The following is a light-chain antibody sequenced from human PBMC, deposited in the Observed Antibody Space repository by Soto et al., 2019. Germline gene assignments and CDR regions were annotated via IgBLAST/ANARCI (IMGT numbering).Light chain of an antibody. CDR3: GAWDSGLSARL. Sequence: QSVLTQPPSVSAAPGQKVTISCSGSSSNIGNNYVSWYQQFPGTAPKLLIYDNDQRPSGIPDRFSGSKTGTSATLAITGLQTGDEAGSYCGAWDSGLSARLFGGGTKLTVL. CDR2: DND. V-gene: IGLV1-51*01. J-gene: IGLJ2*01. CDR1: SSNIGNNY.